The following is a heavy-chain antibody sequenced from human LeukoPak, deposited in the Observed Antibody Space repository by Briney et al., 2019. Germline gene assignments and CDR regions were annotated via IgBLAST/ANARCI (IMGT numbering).Heavy chain of an antibody. Sequence: GGSLRLSCAASGFTFSSYAMSWVRQAPGKGLEWVSAISGSGGSTYYADSVKGRFTISRDNSKNTLYLQMNSLKTEDTAVYYCTSGPPPLRSYGSGGYFDYWGQGTLVTVSS. J-gene: IGHJ4*02. CDR2: ISGSGGST. CDR1: GFTFSSYA. CDR3: TSGPPPLRSYGSGGYFDY. V-gene: IGHV3-23*01. D-gene: IGHD3-10*01.